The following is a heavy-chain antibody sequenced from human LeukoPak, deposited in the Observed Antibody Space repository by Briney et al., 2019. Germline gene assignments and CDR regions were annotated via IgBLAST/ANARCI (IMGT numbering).Heavy chain of an antibody. CDR1: GFTFSSYG. Sequence: PGGSLRLSCAASGFTFSSYGMHWVHQAPGKGLEWVAVISYDGSNKYYADSVKGRFTISRDNSKNTLYLQMNSLRAEDTAVYYCAKLRNDDYGDTRAFDVWGQGTMVTVSS. CDR2: ISYDGSNK. D-gene: IGHD4-17*01. V-gene: IGHV3-30*18. CDR3: AKLRNDDYGDTRAFDV. J-gene: IGHJ3*01.